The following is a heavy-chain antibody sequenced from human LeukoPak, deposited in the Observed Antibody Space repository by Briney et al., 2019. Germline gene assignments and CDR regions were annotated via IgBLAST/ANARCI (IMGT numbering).Heavy chain of an antibody. J-gene: IGHJ3*02. D-gene: IGHD2-2*01. CDR2: IHYSGST. Sequence: SETLSLTCTVSGGSISSGGYYWSWIRQHPGKGLEWIGYIHYSGSTYYNPSLKSRVTISVDTSKNQFSLKLSSVTAADTAVYYCATGSNIVVVPAVLNAFDIWGQGTMVTVSS. CDR3: ATGSNIVVVPAVLNAFDI. V-gene: IGHV4-31*03. CDR1: GGSISSGGYY.